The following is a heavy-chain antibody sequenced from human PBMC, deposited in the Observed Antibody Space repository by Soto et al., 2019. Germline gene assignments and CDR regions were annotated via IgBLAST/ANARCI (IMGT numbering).Heavy chain of an antibody. J-gene: IGHJ5*02. D-gene: IGHD5-12*01. Sequence: EVQLVESGGGLVQPGGSLRLSCAASGFTFSTYWMHWVRQVPGKGLVWVSRINSDGSTTSYADSVKGRFTISRDNAKNTLVLQMNSRRAEDTAVYYCAGGVATLLAWGQGTLVTVSS. V-gene: IGHV3-74*01. CDR1: GFTFSTYW. CDR3: AGGVATLLA. CDR2: INSDGSTT.